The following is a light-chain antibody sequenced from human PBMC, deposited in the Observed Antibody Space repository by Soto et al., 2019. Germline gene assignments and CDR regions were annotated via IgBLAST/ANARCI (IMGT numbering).Light chain of an antibody. J-gene: IGLJ2*01. Sequence: QSALTQPASVSGSPGQSITISCTGTNSDVGGYNYGSWYQQHPGKAPKLLIYDVSNRPSGVSNRFSASKSGNTASLTISGLQAEDEADYYCSSHTSSSTRVVFGGGTKLTVL. CDR3: SSHTSSSTRVV. CDR1: NSDVGGYNY. CDR2: DVS. V-gene: IGLV2-14*01.